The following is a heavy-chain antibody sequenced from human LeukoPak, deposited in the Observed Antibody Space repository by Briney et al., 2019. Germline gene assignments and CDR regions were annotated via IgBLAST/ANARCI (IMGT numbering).Heavy chain of an antibody. Sequence: ASVKVSCKASGYTFTSYGISWVRQAPGQGLEWMGWISAYNGNTNYAQEFQDRVTMTTDTSTTTAYMELRSLRSDDTAVYYCARTAKDMVRGVKSWFDPWGQGTLVTVSS. CDR2: ISAYNGNT. CDR3: ARTAKDMVRGVKSWFDP. D-gene: IGHD3-10*01. V-gene: IGHV1-18*01. CDR1: GYTFTSYG. J-gene: IGHJ5*02.